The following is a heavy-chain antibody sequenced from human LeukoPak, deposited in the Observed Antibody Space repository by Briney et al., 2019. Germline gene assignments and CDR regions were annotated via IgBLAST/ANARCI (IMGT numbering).Heavy chain of an antibody. J-gene: IGHJ5*02. CDR2: IYYSGST. D-gene: IGHD3-10*01. V-gene: IGHV4-31*03. CDR3: ARDREYYGSGSYSNWFDP. CDR1: GGSISSGGYY. Sequence: SETLSLTCTVSGGSISSGGYYWSRIRQHPGKGLEWIGYIYYSGSTYYNPSLKSRVTISVDTSKNQFSLKLSSVTAADTAVYYCARDREYYGSGSYSNWFDPWGQGTLVTVSS.